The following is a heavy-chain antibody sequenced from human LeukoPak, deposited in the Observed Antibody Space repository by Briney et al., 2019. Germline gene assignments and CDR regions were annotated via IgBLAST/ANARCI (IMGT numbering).Heavy chain of an antibody. V-gene: IGHV4-59*08. CDR1: GGSIGSYY. J-gene: IGHJ4*02. CDR3: ARTLTYSSSWIPDY. Sequence: SETLSLTCTVSGGSIGSYYWSWIRQPPGKGLEWIGYIYYSGSTNYNPSLKSRVTISVDTSKNQFSLKLSSVTAADTAVYYCARTLTYSSSWIPDYWGQGTLVTVSS. CDR2: IYYSGST. D-gene: IGHD6-13*01.